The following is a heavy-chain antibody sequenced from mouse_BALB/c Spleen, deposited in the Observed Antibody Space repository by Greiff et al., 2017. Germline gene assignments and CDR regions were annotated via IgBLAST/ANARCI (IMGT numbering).Heavy chain of an antibody. Sequence: EVKLVESGAELVKPGASVKLSCTASGFNIKDTYMHWVKQRPEQGLEWIGRIDPANGNTKYDPKFQGKATITADTSSNTAYLQLSSLTSEDTAVYYCARDYDYDEAWFAYWGQGTLVTVSA. V-gene: IGHV14-3*02. CDR1: GFNIKDTY. CDR2: IDPANGNT. CDR3: ARDYDYDEAWFAY. D-gene: IGHD2-4*01. J-gene: IGHJ3*01.